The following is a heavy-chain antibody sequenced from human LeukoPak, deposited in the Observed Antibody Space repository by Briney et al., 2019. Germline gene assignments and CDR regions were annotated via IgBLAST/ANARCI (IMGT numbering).Heavy chain of an antibody. CDR3: ARGIYISPRSAFDI. Sequence: AGGSLRLSCAASGFTFSSYSMNWVRQAPGKGLEWVSDISRTSSTIYYADSVKGRFTISRDNAKNSLYLQMNSLRAEDTAVYYCARGIYISPRSAFDIWGQGTMVTVSS. V-gene: IGHV3-48*01. CDR2: ISRTSSTI. CDR1: GFTFSSYS. J-gene: IGHJ3*02. D-gene: IGHD3-3*02.